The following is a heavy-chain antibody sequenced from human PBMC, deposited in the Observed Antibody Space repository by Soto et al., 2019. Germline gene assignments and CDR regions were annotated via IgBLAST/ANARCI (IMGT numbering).Heavy chain of an antibody. CDR1: GYTFTSYG. D-gene: IGHD2-2*01. CDR3: ARLKDQLLIVYYFDY. J-gene: IGHJ4*02. Sequence: GASVKVSFKASGYTFTSYGISWLRQAPGQGLEWMGWISAYNGNTNYAQKLQGRVTMTTDTSTSTAYMELRSLRSDDTAVYYCARLKDQLLIVYYFDYWGQGTLVTVSS. V-gene: IGHV1-18*04. CDR2: ISAYNGNT.